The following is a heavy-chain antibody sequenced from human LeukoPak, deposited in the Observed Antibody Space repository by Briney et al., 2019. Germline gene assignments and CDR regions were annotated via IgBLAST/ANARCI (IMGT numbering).Heavy chain of an antibody. V-gene: IGHV3-7*01. D-gene: IGHD5-18*01. J-gene: IGHJ4*02. Sequence: PGGSLRLSCAASGFTFTSYWMTWVRQAPGQGREWLANIRQDGGATYYGGSVKGRFTISRDNAKNSLFLQMNSLRAEDTAVYYCATSKDTAGGPYWGQGTLVTVSS. CDR3: ATSKDTAGGPY. CDR2: IRQDGGAT. CDR1: GFTFTSYW.